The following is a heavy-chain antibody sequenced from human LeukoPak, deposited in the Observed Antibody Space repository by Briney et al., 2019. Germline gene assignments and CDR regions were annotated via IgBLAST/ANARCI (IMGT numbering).Heavy chain of an antibody. CDR2: VSSSDSSS. J-gene: IGHJ4*02. CDR3: AKGRGYCSGGSCYSDY. V-gene: IGHV3-23*01. CDR1: GFTFSSYA. D-gene: IGHD2-15*01. Sequence: GGSLRLSCSASGFTFSSYAMTWVRQAPGKGLEWVSTVSSSDSSSYYADSVKGRFTISRDNSKNALYLQMNSLRAADTAVYYCAKGRGYCSGGSCYSDYWGQGTLVTDSS.